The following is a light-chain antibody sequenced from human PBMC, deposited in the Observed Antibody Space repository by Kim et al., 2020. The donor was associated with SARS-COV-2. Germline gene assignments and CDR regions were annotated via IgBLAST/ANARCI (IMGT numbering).Light chain of an antibody. CDR3: QQYNTYPWT. CDR1: ESISSW. V-gene: IGKV1-5*03. Sequence: DIQMTQSPSTLSASVGDRVTITCRASESISSWLAWYQQKPGKAPKLLIYKASNLESGVPSRFSGSGSGTEFTLTISSLEPDEFETYYCQQYNTYPWTFGQGTKVDIK. CDR2: KAS. J-gene: IGKJ1*01.